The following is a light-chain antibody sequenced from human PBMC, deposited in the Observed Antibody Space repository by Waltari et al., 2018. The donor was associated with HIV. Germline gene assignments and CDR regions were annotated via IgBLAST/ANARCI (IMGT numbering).Light chain of an antibody. V-gene: IGKV1-5*03. J-gene: IGKJ2*01. Sequence: DIQLAPSPSTLSASVGASVTITFRASQSISSWLAWYPPQPGKAPKLLIYKASRLESGVPSRFSGSGSGTEFTLTISSLQPDDFASYYCQQYSSYCTFGQGTKLEI. CDR3: QQYSSYCT. CDR2: KAS. CDR1: QSISSW.